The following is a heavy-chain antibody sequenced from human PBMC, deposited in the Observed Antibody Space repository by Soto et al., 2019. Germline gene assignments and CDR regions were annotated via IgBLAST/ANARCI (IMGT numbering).Heavy chain of an antibody. Sequence: GESLKISCKGFGYSFTNSWITWVRQMPGKGLEWMGKIDPSDSYADYSPSFQGHVTISADKSISTVFLHWSSLKASDTAIYYCARDTIIAARPLGHWGQGTQVTVS. CDR3: ARDTIIAARPLGH. D-gene: IGHD6-6*01. V-gene: IGHV5-10-1*01. CDR2: IDPSDSYA. CDR1: GYSFTNSW. J-gene: IGHJ4*02.